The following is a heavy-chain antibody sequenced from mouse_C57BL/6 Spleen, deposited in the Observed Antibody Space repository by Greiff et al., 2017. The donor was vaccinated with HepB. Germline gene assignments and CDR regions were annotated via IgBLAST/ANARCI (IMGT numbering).Heavy chain of an antibody. Sequence: EVQVVESGGGLVKPGGSLKLSCAASGFTFSDYGMHWVRQAPEKGLEWVAYISSGSSTIYYADTVKGRFTISSDNAKNTLFLQMTSLRSEDTAMYYCARSYSNYEKYWYFDVWGTGTTVTVSS. V-gene: IGHV5-17*01. J-gene: IGHJ1*03. CDR3: ARSYSNYEKYWYFDV. D-gene: IGHD2-5*01. CDR2: ISSGSSTI. CDR1: GFTFSDYG.